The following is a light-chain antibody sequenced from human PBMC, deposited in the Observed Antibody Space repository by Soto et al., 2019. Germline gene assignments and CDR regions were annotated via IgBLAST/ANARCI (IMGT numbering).Light chain of an antibody. V-gene: IGLV1-44*01. Sequence: QLVLTQPPSASGTPGQRVTISCSGSNFNIGSNTVNWYRQLPGTAPKLLIYTTDKRPSGVPDRFSGSKSGTSASLAITGLQSEDEADYYCSSWDDSLNGWVFGGGTKVTVL. CDR3: SSWDDSLNGWV. J-gene: IGLJ3*02. CDR1: NFNIGSNT. CDR2: TTD.